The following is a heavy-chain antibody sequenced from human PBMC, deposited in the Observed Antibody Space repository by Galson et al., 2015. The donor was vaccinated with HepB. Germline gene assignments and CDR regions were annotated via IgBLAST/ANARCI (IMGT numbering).Heavy chain of an antibody. CDR2: INHSGST. D-gene: IGHD3-3*01. J-gene: IGHJ5*02. V-gene: IGHV4-34*01. CDR1: GGSFSGYY. Sequence: SETLSLTCAVYGGSFSGYYWSWIRQPPGKGLEWIGEINHSGSTNYNPSLKSRVTISVDTSKNQFSLKLSSVTAADTAVYYCARGGVSFRGVVSTKRTKQYNWFDPWGQGTLVTVSS. CDR3: ARGGVSFRGVVSTKRTKQYNWFDP.